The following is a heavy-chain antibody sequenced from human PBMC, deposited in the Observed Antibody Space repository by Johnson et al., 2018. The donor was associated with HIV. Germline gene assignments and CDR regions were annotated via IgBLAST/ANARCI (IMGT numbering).Heavy chain of an antibody. D-gene: IGHD1-26*01. CDR1: GFTFSSYG. CDR3: AREGAWEVRPGAFDI. J-gene: IGHJ3*02. V-gene: IGHV3-33*01. CDR2: IWYDGSNK. Sequence: QVQLVESGGGVVQPGGSLRLSCAASGFTFSSYGMHWVRQAPGKGLEWVAVIWYDGSNKYYADSVKGRFTISRDNSKNTLYLQMNSLRAEDTAVYYCAREGAWEVRPGAFDIWGQGTMVTVSS.